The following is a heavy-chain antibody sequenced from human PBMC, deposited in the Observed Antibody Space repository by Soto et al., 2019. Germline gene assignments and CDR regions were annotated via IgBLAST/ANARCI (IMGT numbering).Heavy chain of an antibody. CDR3: ARGSSSYYDSSGYDY. J-gene: IGHJ4*02. Sequence: PSETLSLTYTVSGGSISSGDYYWSWIRQPPGKGLEWIGYIYYSGSTYYNPSLKSRVTISGDTSKNQFSLKLSSVTAADTAVYYCARGSSSYYDSSGYDYWGQGTLVTVSS. D-gene: IGHD3-22*01. CDR1: GGSISSGDYY. CDR2: IYYSGST. V-gene: IGHV4-30-4*01.